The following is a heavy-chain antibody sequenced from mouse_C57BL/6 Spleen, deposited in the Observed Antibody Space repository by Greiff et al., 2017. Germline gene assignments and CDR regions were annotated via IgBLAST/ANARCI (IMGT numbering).Heavy chain of an antibody. CDR1: GYAFSSSW. CDR3: ARGTEYYFDY. J-gene: IGHJ2*01. D-gene: IGHD2-14*01. CDR2: IYPGDGDT. V-gene: IGHV1-82*01. Sequence: QVQLQQSGPELVKPGASVKISCKASGYAFSSSWMNWVKQRPGKGLEWIGRIYPGDGDTNYNGKFKGKATLTEDKYSSTAYLQLSSLTSEDSAVYFCARGTEYYFDYWGQGTTRTVSS.